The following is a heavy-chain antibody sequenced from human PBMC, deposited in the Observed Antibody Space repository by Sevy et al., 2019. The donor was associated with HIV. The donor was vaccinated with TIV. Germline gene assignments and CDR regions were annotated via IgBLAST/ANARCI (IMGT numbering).Heavy chain of an antibody. CDR1: GFTFSDYS. J-gene: IGHJ6*02. CDR2: IKVDGSEK. V-gene: IGHV3-7*03. D-gene: IGHD2-2*01. CDR3: ARDCSSTRCLWGMDV. Sequence: GGSLRLSCAASGFTFSDYSMHWVRQAPGKGPEWVANIKVDGSEKYYVDSVKGRFTISRDNAKNSLYLQMNSLRAEDTAVYYCARDCSSTRCLWGMDVWGQGTTVTVSS.